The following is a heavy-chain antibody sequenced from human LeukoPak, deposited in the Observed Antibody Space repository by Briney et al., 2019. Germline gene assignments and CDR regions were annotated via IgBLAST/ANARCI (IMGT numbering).Heavy chain of an antibody. CDR1: GFTFSSYS. D-gene: IGHD6-13*01. V-gene: IGHV3-21*01. CDR3: AKDSIAAAGPDAFDI. J-gene: IGHJ3*02. CDR2: ISSSSSYI. Sequence: GGSLRLSCAASGFTFSSYSMNWVRQAPGKGLEWVSSISSSSSYIYYADSVKGRFTISRDNAKNSLYLQMNSLRAEDTAVYYCAKDSIAAAGPDAFDIWGQGTMVTVSS.